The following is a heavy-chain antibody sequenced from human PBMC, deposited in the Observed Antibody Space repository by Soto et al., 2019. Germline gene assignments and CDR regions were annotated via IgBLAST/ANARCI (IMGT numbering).Heavy chain of an antibody. CDR3: ARGLIPLAAFDRASDYYYYVMDG. V-gene: IGHV4-39*01. D-gene: IGHD6-13*01. CDR1: GGSISSSSYY. J-gene: IGHJ6*02. Sequence: PSETLSLTCTVSGGSISSSSYYWGWIRQPPGKGLEWIGSIYYSGSTYYNPSLKSRVTISVDTSKNQFSLKLSSVTAADTAVYYCARGLIPLAAFDRASDYYYYVMDGWGQGSTVTVSS. CDR2: IYYSGST.